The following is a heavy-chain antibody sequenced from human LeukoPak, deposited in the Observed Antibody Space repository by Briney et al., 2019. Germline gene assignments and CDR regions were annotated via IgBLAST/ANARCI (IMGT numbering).Heavy chain of an antibody. CDR2: INWNGGST. Sequence: GGSLRLSCAASGFTFGNYGMSWVRQAPGKGLEWVSGINWNGGSTGYADSVEGRFTISRDNSKNTLYLQMNSLRAEDTAVYYCAKRGLISSGYSNWFDFWGQGTLVTVSS. CDR3: AKRGLISSGYSNWFDF. CDR1: GFTFGNYG. J-gene: IGHJ5*01. V-gene: IGHV3-20*04. D-gene: IGHD3-22*01.